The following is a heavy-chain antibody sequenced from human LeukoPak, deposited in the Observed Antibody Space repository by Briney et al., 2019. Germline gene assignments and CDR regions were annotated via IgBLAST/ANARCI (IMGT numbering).Heavy chain of an antibody. CDR3: VRDPSGSGFAFDS. CDR1: GFTFNTYT. J-gene: IGHJ4*02. D-gene: IGHD1-1*01. V-gene: IGHV3-33*08. Sequence: PGGSLRLSCAASGFTFNTYTMNWVRQAPGKGLEWVAFIWFDGSNKHYADSVKGRFTISRDNSEDTLYLQMNSLRAEDTAVYYCVRDPSGSGFAFDSWGQGALVTVSS. CDR2: IWFDGSNK.